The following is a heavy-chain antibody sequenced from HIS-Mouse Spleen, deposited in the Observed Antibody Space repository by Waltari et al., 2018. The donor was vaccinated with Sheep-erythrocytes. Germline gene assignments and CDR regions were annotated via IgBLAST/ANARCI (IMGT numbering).Heavy chain of an antibody. CDR1: GGTFSSYA. D-gene: IGHD1-26*01. V-gene: IGHV1-69*04. Sequence: QVQLVQSGAEVKKPGSSGKVSCKASGGTFSSYAISWVRQATGQGLEWMGRIIPILGIANYAQKFQGRVTITADKSTSTAYMELSSLRSEDTAVYYCAQTGATTPHFDYWGQGTLVTVSS. CDR3: AQTGATTPHFDY. CDR2: IIPILGIA. J-gene: IGHJ4*02.